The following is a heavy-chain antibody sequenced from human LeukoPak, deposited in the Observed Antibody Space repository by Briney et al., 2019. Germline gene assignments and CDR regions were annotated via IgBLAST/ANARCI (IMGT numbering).Heavy chain of an antibody. V-gene: IGHV3-49*03. CDR2: IRSKAYGGTT. CDR3: TRDYGGIQLWSFDY. CDR1: GFTFGDYA. Sequence: PGGSLRLSCTASGFTFGDYAMSWFRQAPGKGLEWVGSIRSKAYGGTTEYAASVKGRFTISRDDSKSIAYLQMNSLKTEDTAVYYCTRDYGGIQLWSFDYWGQGTLVTVSS. D-gene: IGHD5-18*01. J-gene: IGHJ4*02.